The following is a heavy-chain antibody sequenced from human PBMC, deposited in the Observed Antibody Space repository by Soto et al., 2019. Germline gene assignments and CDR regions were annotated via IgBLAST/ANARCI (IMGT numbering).Heavy chain of an antibody. CDR2: ISYDGGNE. Sequence: QVQLVESGGGVVQPGRSLRLSCAASGFIFSTYAMHWVRQAPGKGLEWVALISYDGGNEYYADSVKGRFTISRDDSEHTLYLQMIGLRAEDTAVYYCTRDSGIVLVPVTSMDVWGQGTTVTVSS. CDR1: GFIFSTYA. CDR3: TRDSGIVLVPVTSMDV. D-gene: IGHD2-2*01. V-gene: IGHV3-30*14. J-gene: IGHJ6*02.